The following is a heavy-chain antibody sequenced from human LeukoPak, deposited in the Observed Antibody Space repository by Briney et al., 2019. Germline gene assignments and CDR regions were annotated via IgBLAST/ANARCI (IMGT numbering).Heavy chain of an antibody. D-gene: IGHD5-24*01. CDR1: GFTFSSYE. CDR3: ARTRDGPFDY. Sequence: GGSLRLSCAASGFTFSSYEMNWVRQAPGEGLEWLLHISNSGNSIHYADSVKRRFTISRDNAKNSLYLQMNSLRAEDTAFYYCARTRDGPFDYWGQGTLVTVSS. V-gene: IGHV3-48*03. J-gene: IGHJ4*02. CDR2: ISNSGNSI.